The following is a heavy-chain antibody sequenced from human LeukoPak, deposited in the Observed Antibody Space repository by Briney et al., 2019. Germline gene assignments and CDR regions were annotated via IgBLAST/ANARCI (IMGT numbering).Heavy chain of an antibody. CDR3: ATSGFGELPYYYMDV. D-gene: IGHD3-10*01. V-gene: IGHV1-24*01. CDR1: GYTFTSYG. J-gene: IGHJ6*03. Sequence: ASVKVSCKASGYTFTSYGISWVRQAPGQGLEWMGGFDPEDGETIYAQKFQGRVTMIEDTSTDTAYMELSSLRSEDTAVYYCATSGFGELPYYYMDVWGKGTTVTVSS. CDR2: FDPEDGET.